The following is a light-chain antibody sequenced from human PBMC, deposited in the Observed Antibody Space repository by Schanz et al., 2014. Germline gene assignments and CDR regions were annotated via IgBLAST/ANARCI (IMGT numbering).Light chain of an antibody. J-gene: IGKJ3*01. CDR1: QSVNNN. Sequence: EIVMTQSPATLSVSPGERATLSCRASQSVNNNLAWYQQKPGQAPRLLIYGASARASGIPARFSGSGSGTEFTLTISSLEPEDFAVYYCQQYDKWPITFGPGTKVDIK. CDR3: QQYDKWPIT. V-gene: IGKV3-15*01. CDR2: GAS.